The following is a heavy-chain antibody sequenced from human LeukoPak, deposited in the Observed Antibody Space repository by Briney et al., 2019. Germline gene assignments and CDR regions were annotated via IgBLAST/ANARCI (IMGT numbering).Heavy chain of an antibody. CDR2: ISSNGGSK. V-gene: IGHV3-64*01. J-gene: IGHJ4*02. Sequence: GGSLRLSCAPSGFTFSRYAMHWVRQAPGKGLEYVSAISSNGGSKYYASSVKGRFTISRDNSKNTLYLQVGSLRAEDMAVYYCARDTRGDGYNYDYYFDYWGQGTLVTVSS. D-gene: IGHD5-24*01. CDR3: ARDTRGDGYNYDYYFDY. CDR1: GFTFSRYA.